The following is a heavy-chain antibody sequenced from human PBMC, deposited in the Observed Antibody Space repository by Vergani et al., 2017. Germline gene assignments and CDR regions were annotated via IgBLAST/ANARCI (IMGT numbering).Heavy chain of an antibody. CDR2: INHSGST. Sequence: QVQLQQWGAGLLKPSETLSLTCAVYGGSFSGYYWSWIRQPPGKGLEWIGEINHSGSTNYNPSLKSRVTISVDTSKNQFSLKLSSVTAADTAVYYCARKSAVAGLAFDYWGQGTLVTVSS. V-gene: IGHV4-34*01. CDR1: GGSFSGYY. J-gene: IGHJ4*02. CDR3: ARKSAVAGLAFDY. D-gene: IGHD6-19*01.